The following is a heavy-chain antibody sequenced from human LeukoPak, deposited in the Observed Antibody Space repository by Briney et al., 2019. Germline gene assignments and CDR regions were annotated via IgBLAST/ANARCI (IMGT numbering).Heavy chain of an antibody. J-gene: IGHJ4*02. CDR3: ARIGGSGYYGDY. CDR1: GFIFSSCG. CDR2: ISYDGSNK. Sequence: GGSLRLSCAASGFIFSSCGMHWVRQAPGKGLEWVAVISYDGSNKYYADSVKGRFTISRDNSKNTLYLEMNSVRAEDAAVYYCARIGGSGYYGDYWGQGTLVTVSS. D-gene: IGHD3-22*01. V-gene: IGHV3-30*03.